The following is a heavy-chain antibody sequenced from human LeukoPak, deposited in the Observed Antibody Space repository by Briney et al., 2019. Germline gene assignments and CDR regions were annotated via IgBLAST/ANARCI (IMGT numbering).Heavy chain of an antibody. CDR1: GGTFSSYA. D-gene: IGHD6-19*01. CDR3: ARNPGIAVAGGYGMDV. J-gene: IGHJ6*02. CDR2: IIPILGIA. Sequence: SVKVSCKASGGTFSSYAISWVRQAPGQGLEWMGRIIPILGIANYAQKFQGRVTITADKSTSTAYMELSSLRSEDTAVYYCARNPGIAVAGGYGMDVWGQGTTVTVSS. V-gene: IGHV1-69*04.